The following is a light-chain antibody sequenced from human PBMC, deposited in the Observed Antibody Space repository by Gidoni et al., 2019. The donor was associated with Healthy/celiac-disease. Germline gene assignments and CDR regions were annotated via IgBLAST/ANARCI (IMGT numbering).Light chain of an antibody. CDR3: QQSYSAPYT. J-gene: IGKJ2*01. CDR2: AAS. CDR1: QSISRF. Sequence: DIQMTQSPSSLSASVGDTVTITCRASQSISRFLNWYQHKPGSAPKLLIYAASSLQSGVPLRFSCSGSGTDFTLTISILLPEDFATYYCQQSYSAPYTFGQGTKLEIK. V-gene: IGKV1-39*01.